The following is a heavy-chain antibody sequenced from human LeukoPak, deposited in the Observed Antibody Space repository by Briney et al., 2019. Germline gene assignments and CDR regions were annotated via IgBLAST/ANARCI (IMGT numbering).Heavy chain of an antibody. J-gene: IGHJ4*02. CDR2: INNDESSI. Sequence: QPGGSLRLSCAASGFTFSSYWTHWVRQAPGKGLVWVSRINNDESSISYADSVKGRFTISRDNAKNTLYLQMNSLRAEDTAVYYCARVRRGGVMVTFDYWGQGTLVTVSS. CDR3: ARVRRGGVMVTFDY. CDR1: GFTFSSYW. V-gene: IGHV3-74*01. D-gene: IGHD5-18*01.